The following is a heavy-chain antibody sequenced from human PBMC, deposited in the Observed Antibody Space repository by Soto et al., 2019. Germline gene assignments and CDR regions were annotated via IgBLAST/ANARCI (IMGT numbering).Heavy chain of an antibody. CDR1: GGYGACYH. D-gene: IGHD6-6*01. CDR2: TSYTGST. CDR3: ARTAFVDQMGYSSSSGGFDY. V-gene: IGHV4-59*02. Sequence: SLPCSVAGGYGACYHWSWIRKNKGKGLEWIAYTSYTGSTNYNPSLKSRVTISVDTSKNQFSLKRTSVTAADTAVYYCARTAFVDQMGYSSSSGGFDYWGQRTLVTGFS. J-gene: IGHJ4*02.